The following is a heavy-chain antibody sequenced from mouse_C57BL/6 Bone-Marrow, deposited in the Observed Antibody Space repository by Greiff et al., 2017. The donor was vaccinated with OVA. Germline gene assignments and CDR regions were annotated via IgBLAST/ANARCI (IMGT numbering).Heavy chain of an antibody. D-gene: IGHD2-13*01. Sequence: VQLKQSGPVLVKPGASVKMSCKASGYTFTDYYMNWVKQSHGKSLEWIGVINPYNGGTSYNQKFKGKATLTVDKSSSTAYMELNSLTSEDSAVYYGARCTMVTRAWFAYWGQGTLVTVSA. J-gene: IGHJ3*01. V-gene: IGHV1-19*01. CDR2: INPYNGGT. CDR1: GYTFTDYY. CDR3: ARCTMVTRAWFAY.